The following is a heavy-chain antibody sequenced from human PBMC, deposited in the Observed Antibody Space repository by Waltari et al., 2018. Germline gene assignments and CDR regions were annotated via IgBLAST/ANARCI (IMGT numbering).Heavy chain of an antibody. J-gene: IGHJ4*02. Sequence: QLQLQESGPGLVKPSETLSLTCTVSGGSISSISYYWGWIRQPPGKGLEWIGSIYYSGSTYYNPSLKSRVTISVDTSKNQFSLKLSSVTAADTAVYYCARSIAARRFDYWGQGTLVTVSS. D-gene: IGHD6-6*01. V-gene: IGHV4-39*01. CDR2: IYYSGST. CDR1: GGSISSISYY. CDR3: ARSIAARRFDY.